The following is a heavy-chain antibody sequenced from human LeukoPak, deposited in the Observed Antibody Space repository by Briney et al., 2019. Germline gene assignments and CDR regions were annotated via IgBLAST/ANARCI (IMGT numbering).Heavy chain of an antibody. CDR2: IYHSGST. D-gene: IGHD3-3*01. V-gene: IGHV4-4*02. CDR1: GGSISSSNW. Sequence: PSETLSLTCAVSGGSISSSNWWSWVRQPPGKGLEWIGEIYHSGSTNYNPSLKSRVTISVDKSKNQFSLKLSSVTAADTAVYYCARDFRYPDFWSGSYAFDIWGQGTMVTVSS. J-gene: IGHJ3*02. CDR3: ARDFRYPDFWSGSYAFDI.